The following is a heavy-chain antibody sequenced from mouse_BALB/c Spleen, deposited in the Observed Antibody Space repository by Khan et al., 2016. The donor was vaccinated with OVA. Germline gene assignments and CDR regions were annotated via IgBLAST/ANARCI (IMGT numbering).Heavy chain of an antibody. Sequence: EVELVESGGGLVQPGGSRKLSCAASGFTFSDYGMAWVRQAPGKGPEWVAFISDLAYTFYYADTVTGRFTLSRENAKNTLYPELSSLRSGATAMGYWARRGGTAPFAYWGQGTLVTVSA. V-gene: IGHV5-15*02. D-gene: IGHD1-2*01. CDR3: ARRGGTAPFAY. CDR1: GFTFSDYG. CDR2: ISDLAYTF. J-gene: IGHJ3*01.